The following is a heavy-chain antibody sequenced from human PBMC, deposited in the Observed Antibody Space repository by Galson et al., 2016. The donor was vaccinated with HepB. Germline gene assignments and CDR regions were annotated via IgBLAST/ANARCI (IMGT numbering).Heavy chain of an antibody. V-gene: IGHV1-3*01. CDR2: INFGSGDT. J-gene: IGHJ4*02. CDR1: GSTFNNYN. D-gene: IGHD4/OR15-4a*01. CDR3: AKGAGGYYDH. Sequence: VKVSCKASGSTFNNYNIHWLRQAPGQSLEWLGWINFGSGDTTYSQKFQGRLTITRDTSATTAYMELSGLGSEDTAVYFCAKGAGGYYDHWGQGTLVTVSS.